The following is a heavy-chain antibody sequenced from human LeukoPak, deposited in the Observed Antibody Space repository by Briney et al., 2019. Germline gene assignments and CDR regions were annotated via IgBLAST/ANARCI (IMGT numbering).Heavy chain of an antibody. CDR3: ARREAGKPFDF. V-gene: IGHV4-39*01. CDR2: SSSSGIT. J-gene: IGHJ4*02. CDR1: GGSISSGNHY. D-gene: IGHD6-13*01. Sequence: PSETLSLACIVSGGSISSGNHYWGWIRQPPGKGLEWIGSSSSSGITYYNPSLKSRVTISVDTSMNQFSLNLNFVNAADTAVYLCARREAGKPFDFWGRGTLVTVSS.